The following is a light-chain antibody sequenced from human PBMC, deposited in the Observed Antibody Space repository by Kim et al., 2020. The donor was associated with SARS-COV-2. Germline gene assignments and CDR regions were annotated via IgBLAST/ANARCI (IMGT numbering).Light chain of an antibody. CDR1: QGISSY. CDR2: AAS. CDR3: QRLNSYPLT. Sequence: DIQLTQSPSFLSASVGDRVTITCRASQGISSYLAWYQQKPGQAPKLLIHAASTLQTGVPSRFSGSGSGTEFTLTISSLQPEDFATYYCQRLNSYPLTFGGGTKVEI. V-gene: IGKV1-9*01. J-gene: IGKJ4*01.